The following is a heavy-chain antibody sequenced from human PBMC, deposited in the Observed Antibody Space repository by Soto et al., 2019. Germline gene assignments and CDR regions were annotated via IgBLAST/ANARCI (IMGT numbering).Heavy chain of an antibody. Sequence: EVKLLQSGGGVVPPGGSLRLSCATSGFTFNTYPMTWVRQAPGKGLEWVSSISSTAGKTSSYADSVKGRFAISRDFSDNTVYLQMDNLRVDDTAVYFCAQGVLSFHYGMEVWGQGNTVTVSS. V-gene: IGHV3-23*01. CDR2: ISSTAGKTS. J-gene: IGHJ6*02. CDR3: AQGVLSFHYGMEV. CDR1: GFTFNTYP. D-gene: IGHD3-10*01.